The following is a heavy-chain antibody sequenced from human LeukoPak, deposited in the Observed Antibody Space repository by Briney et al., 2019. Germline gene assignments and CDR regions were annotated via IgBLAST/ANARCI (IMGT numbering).Heavy chain of an antibody. CDR3: ANTVGLTVDYDFWSGYYWGNWFDP. J-gene: IGHJ5*02. D-gene: IGHD3-3*01. CDR2: ISGSGGRT. CDR1: GFTFSSYA. Sequence: GGSLRLSCAASGFTFSSYAMSWVRQAPGKGLEWVSAISGSGGRTYYADSVKGRFTISRDNSKNTLYLQMNSLRAEDTAVYYCANTVGLTVDYDFWSGYYWGNWFDPWGQGTLVTVSS. V-gene: IGHV3-23*01.